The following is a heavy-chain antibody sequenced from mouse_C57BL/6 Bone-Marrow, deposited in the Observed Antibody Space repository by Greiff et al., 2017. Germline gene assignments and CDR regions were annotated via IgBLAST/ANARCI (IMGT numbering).Heavy chain of an antibody. Sequence: QVQLQQPGAELVMPGASVKLSCKASGYTFTSYWMHWVKQRPGQGLEWIGEIDPSDSYTNYNQKFKGKSTLTVDKSSSTAYMQLSSLTSEDSAVYYCARGVNTVVDWYFDVWGTGTTGTVSS. D-gene: IGHD1-1*01. V-gene: IGHV1-69*01. J-gene: IGHJ1*03. CDR3: ARGVNTVVDWYFDV. CDR1: GYTFTSYW. CDR2: IDPSDSYT.